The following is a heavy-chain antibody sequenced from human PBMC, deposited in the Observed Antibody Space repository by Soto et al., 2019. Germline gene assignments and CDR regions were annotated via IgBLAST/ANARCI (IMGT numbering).Heavy chain of an antibody. D-gene: IGHD3-10*01. V-gene: IGHV3-48*01. Sequence: EVQMVESGGGLEQPGGSLRLSCAASGFTFSSYNMNWVRQAPGKGLEWVSFVSSSSSAIFYADSVKGRFTISRDNVKNTLYLQMSSLRAEDSAVYYCARGSTDSYPGSRIFDFWGRGTLVTVSS. CDR3: ARGSTDSYPGSRIFDF. J-gene: IGHJ4*02. CDR1: GFTFSSYN. CDR2: VSSSSSAI.